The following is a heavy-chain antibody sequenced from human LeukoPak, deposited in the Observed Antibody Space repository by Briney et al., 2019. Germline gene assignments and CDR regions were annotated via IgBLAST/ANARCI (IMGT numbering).Heavy chain of an antibody. CDR3: ARVSPLGSSWTVFDN. J-gene: IGHJ4*02. V-gene: IGHV1-46*01. CDR2: INPSGGST. D-gene: IGHD6-13*01. Sequence: ASVKVSCKASGYTFTSYYIHWVRQAPGQGLEWMGIINPSGGSTSYAQKFQGRVTMTRDTSTSTVYMELSSLRSEDTAVYYCARVSPLGSSWTVFDNWGQGTLVTVSS. CDR1: GYTFTSYY.